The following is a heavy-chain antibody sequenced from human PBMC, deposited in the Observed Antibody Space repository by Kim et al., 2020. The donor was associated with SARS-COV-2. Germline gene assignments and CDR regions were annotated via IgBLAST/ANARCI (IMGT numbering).Heavy chain of an antibody. CDR1: GFTFSRYA. D-gene: IGHD3-10*01. V-gene: IGHV3-23*01. Sequence: GGSLRRSCAASGFTFSRYAMNWVRQAPGKGLEWVSTISGSGSDTYHADSVKGRFTISRDNSKNTLYLQMNSLRAEDTAVYYCAKVGSGTYFDYWGQGTLVTVSS. CDR3: AKVGSGTYFDY. CDR2: ISGSGSDT. J-gene: IGHJ4*02.